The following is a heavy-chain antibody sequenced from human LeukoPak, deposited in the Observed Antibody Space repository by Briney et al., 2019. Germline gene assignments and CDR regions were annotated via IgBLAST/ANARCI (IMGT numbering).Heavy chain of an antibody. D-gene: IGHD2-15*01. CDR2: IYYSGTT. Sequence: SETLSLTCTVSGGSISSYYWSWIRQPPGKGLEWIGYIYYSGTTNYNPSLKSRVTISVDTSKNQFSLKLSSVTAADTAVYYCAREDYCSGGSCYSGCFQHWGQGTLVTVSS. CDR1: GGSISSYY. V-gene: IGHV4-59*01. CDR3: AREDYCSGGSCYSGCFQH. J-gene: IGHJ1*01.